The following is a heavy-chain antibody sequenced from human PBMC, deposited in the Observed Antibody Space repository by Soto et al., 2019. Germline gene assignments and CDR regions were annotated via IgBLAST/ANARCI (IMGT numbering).Heavy chain of an antibody. J-gene: IGHJ4*02. D-gene: IGHD1-7*01. CDR3: ARHAFSDNWNYATTGSFDY. CDR1: GGSISSYY. CDR2: IYYSGST. Sequence: SETLSLTCTVSGGSISSYYWSWIRQPPGKGLEWIGYIYYSGSTNYNPSLKSRVTISVDTSKNQFSLKLSSVTAADTAVYYCARHAFSDNWNYATTGSFDYWGQGTLVTVSS. V-gene: IGHV4-59*08.